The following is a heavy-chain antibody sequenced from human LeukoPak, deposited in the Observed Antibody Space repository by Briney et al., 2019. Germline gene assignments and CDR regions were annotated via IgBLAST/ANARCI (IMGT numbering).Heavy chain of an antibody. CDR2: FDPEDGET. CDR3: ATVRFRYYYDSSRHYFDY. CDR1: GYTLTELS. J-gene: IGHJ4*02. Sequence: EASVKVSCKVSGYTLTELSMHWVRQAPGKGLEWMGGFDPEDGETIYAQKFQGRVTMTEDTSTDTAYMELSSLRSEDTAVYYCATVRFRYYYDSSRHYFDYWGQGTLVTVSS. D-gene: IGHD3-22*01. V-gene: IGHV1-24*01.